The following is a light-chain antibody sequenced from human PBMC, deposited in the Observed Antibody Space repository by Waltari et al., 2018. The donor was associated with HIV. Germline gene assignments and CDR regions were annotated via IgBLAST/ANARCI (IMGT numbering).Light chain of an antibody. Sequence: DIQITQSPSSLSASVGDRITIPCRPSQGISNYLVWYQQRPGKRPKLLIYDTSTLQSGVPSRFRGSGSGTDFTLTISSLQPEDVASYYCQQYSSAPFTFGPGTKVDIK. CDR3: QQYSSAPFT. CDR1: QGISNY. J-gene: IGKJ3*01. V-gene: IGKV1-27*01. CDR2: DTS.